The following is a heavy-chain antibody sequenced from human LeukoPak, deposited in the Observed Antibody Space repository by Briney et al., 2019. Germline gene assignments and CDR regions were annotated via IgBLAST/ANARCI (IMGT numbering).Heavy chain of an antibody. D-gene: IGHD3-22*01. V-gene: IGHV3-48*01. CDR1: GFNFSSYS. CDR3: ARAIGYYYDSSGYPNDAFDI. J-gene: IGHJ3*02. Sequence: GGSLRLSCAASGFNFSSYSMNWVRQAPGKGLEWVSYISRSNSTIYYADSVEGRFTISRDNAKNSLYLQMNSLRAEDTAVYYCARAIGYYYDSSGYPNDAFDIWGQGTMVTVSS. CDR2: ISRSNSTI.